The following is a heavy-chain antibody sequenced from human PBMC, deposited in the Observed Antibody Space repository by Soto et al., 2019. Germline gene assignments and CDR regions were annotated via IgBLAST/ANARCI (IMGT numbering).Heavy chain of an antibody. CDR2: SIPIFGTA. J-gene: IGHJ6*02. Sequence: SVKVSCKASGGTFNNYPITWVRQAPGEGLEWMGGSIPIFGTANYAQKFQGRVTISVDESTSTAYMELSSLRSEDTAVYYCARGRGCSGDDHYYYFDMDVWGQGTTVTVSS. D-gene: IGHD5-12*01. V-gene: IGHV1-69*13. CDR1: GGTFNNYP. CDR3: ARGRGCSGDDHYYYFDMDV.